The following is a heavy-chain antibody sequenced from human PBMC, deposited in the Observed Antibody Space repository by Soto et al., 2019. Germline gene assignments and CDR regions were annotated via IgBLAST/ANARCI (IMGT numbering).Heavy chain of an antibody. Sequence: ESVGGVVQPGRSLRLSCAASGFPFSTYAMHWLRQAPGKGLEWVAVISSDGNNKDYAGSVKGRFTTSRDNSTNTIYLQMNSVRPEDTAVYYCAGEVGALDYWGQGTLVTVSS. CDR2: ISSDGNNK. CDR1: GFPFSTYA. D-gene: IGHD1-26*01. V-gene: IGHV3-30-3*01. CDR3: AGEVGALDY. J-gene: IGHJ4*02.